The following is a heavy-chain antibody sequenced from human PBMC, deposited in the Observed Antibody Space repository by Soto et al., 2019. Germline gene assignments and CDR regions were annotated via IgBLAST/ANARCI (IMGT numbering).Heavy chain of an antibody. CDR1: GFTFNRYA. CDR3: AKATTYSYDTDAFDF. Sequence: LRLSCTASGFTFNRYAMGWVRQAPGKGLQWVAGISASGGSTYYGPSVKGRFTISRDSSKNTLHLQIDSLRGEDTAIYYCAKATTYSYDTDAFDFWGHGTMVTVSS. V-gene: IGHV3-23*01. CDR2: ISASGGST. D-gene: IGHD3-22*01. J-gene: IGHJ3*01.